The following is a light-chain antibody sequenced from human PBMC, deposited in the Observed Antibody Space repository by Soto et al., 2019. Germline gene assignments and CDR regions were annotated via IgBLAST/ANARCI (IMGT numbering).Light chain of an antibody. V-gene: IGKV3-15*01. J-gene: IGKJ4*01. CDR2: SAS. CDR3: QQYNEWPLT. CDR1: QSVSNN. Sequence: EVVMTQSPATLSVSPGERATLSCRASQSVSNNLAWYQQKPGQAPRLFIYSASTRATGIPARFSSSASGTEFTLTISSLQSEDFAVYYCQQYNEWPLTFGGGTKVETK.